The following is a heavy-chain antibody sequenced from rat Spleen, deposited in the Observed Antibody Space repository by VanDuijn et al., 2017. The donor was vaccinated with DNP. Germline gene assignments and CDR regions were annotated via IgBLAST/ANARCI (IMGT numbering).Heavy chain of an antibody. V-gene: IGHV5-31*01. D-gene: IGHD1-1*01. CDR3: SIYYFSGDNWFAY. CDR1: RFTFNNYW. J-gene: IGHJ3*01. CDR2: IPSSGGSA. Sequence: EVHLVESGGDLVQPGRSLKLSCVVSRFTFNNYWMTWIRQVPGKGLEWVASIPSSGGSASYPASVKGRFTLSRDNAENTLYLQMNSLRSEDTATYYCSIYYFSGDNWFAYWGQGTLVTVSS.